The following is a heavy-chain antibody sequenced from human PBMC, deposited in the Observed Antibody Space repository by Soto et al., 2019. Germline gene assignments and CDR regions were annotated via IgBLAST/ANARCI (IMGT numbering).Heavy chain of an antibody. V-gene: IGHV1-2*02. J-gene: IGHJ5*01. CDR1: GYTFTDYH. D-gene: IGHD6-25*01. CDR3: GREGGSDSLAPKNHWFDT. Sequence: QVQLVQSGDEVKNPGASVKVSCKPSGYTFTDYHIHWVRQAPGQGLEFMGWINANNGSAGSAQQFRGRLTVARDMSISIVYMELSNLRSEDTAVYFCGREGGSDSLAPKNHWFDTWGHGTRVTDSS. CDR2: INANNGSA.